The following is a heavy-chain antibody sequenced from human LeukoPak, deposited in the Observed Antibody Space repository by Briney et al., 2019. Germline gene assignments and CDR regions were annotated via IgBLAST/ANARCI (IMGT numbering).Heavy chain of an antibody. J-gene: IGHJ4*02. D-gene: IGHD3-10*01. Sequence: TTGGSLRLSCAASGFTFSSYSMNWVRQAPGKGLEWVSGISGSGDSAYYADSVKGRFTISRDNAKNSLYLQMNSLRAEDTAVYYCAKEVFRTMVRGPSPSLPYWGQGTLVTVSS. V-gene: IGHV3-21*01. CDR1: GFTFSSYS. CDR3: AKEVFRTMVRGPSPSLPY. CDR2: ISGSGDSA.